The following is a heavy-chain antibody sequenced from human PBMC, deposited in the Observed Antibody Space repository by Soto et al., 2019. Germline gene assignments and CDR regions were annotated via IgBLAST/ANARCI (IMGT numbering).Heavy chain of an antibody. D-gene: IGHD3-3*01. CDR2: ISSSSSTI. Sequence: GGSLRLSCAASGFTFSSYSMNWVRQAPGKGLEWVSYISSSSSTIYYADSVKGRFTISRDNAKNSLYLQMNSLRAEDTAVYYCARGEYYDFWSGYSENYYYYYMDVWGKGTTVTVSS. J-gene: IGHJ6*03. V-gene: IGHV3-48*01. CDR3: ARGEYYDFWSGYSENYYYYYMDV. CDR1: GFTFSSYS.